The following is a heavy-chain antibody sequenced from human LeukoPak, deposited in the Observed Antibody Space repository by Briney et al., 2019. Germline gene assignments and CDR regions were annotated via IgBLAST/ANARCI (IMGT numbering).Heavy chain of an antibody. CDR2: IGTSSSST. D-gene: IGHD3-22*01. CDR1: GFTFSDYY. Sequence: KPGGSLRLSCAASGFTFSDYYMSWIRQAPGKGLEWVSDIGTSSSSTNYADSVKGRFTISRDNAKNSLYLQMNSLRAEDTAVYYCAREQGYYSVPGYWGQGTQVTVSS. V-gene: IGHV3-11*06. CDR3: AREQGYYSVPGY. J-gene: IGHJ4*02.